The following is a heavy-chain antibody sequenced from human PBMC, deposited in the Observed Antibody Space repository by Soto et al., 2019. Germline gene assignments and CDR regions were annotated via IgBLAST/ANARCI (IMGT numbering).Heavy chain of an antibody. D-gene: IGHD2-21*01. V-gene: IGHV4-31*03. CDR3: ARLRIATNNYKWFDP. J-gene: IGHJ5*02. CDR1: GAALNSGNYY. CDR2: IYVTGAV. Sequence: TLSLTCSVPGAALNSGNYYWSWIRQVPGKGLEWIGHIYVTGAVDYNPSLRDRITISQDTSERQFSLNLRLVTAADTAVYYCARLRIATNNYKWFDPWGQGTLVTVSS.